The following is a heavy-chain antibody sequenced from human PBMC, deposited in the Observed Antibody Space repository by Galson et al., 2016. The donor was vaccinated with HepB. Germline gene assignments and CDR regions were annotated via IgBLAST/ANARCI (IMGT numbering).Heavy chain of an antibody. CDR1: GGSISSSLYY. V-gene: IGHV4-39*01. Sequence: SETLSLTCTVSGGSISSSLYYWGWIRQPPGKGLEWIGSIHYSGSTFYNPSLKSRLNISVDTSQNQVSLGLSSVTVADTAVYYCARPEGNAFDVWGQGTMVTVSS. J-gene: IGHJ3*01. CDR3: ARPEGNAFDV. CDR2: IHYSGST.